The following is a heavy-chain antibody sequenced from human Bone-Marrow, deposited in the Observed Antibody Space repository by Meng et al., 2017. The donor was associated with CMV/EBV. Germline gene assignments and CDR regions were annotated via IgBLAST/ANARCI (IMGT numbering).Heavy chain of an antibody. Sequence: GGSLRLSCAASGFTFSGSAMHWVRQASGKGLEWVGRIRSKANSYATAYAASVKGRFTISRDDSKNTAYLQMNSLKTEDTAVYYCARGYYDFWSGYPYYYYGMDVWGQGTTVTASS. CDR1: GFTFSGSA. J-gene: IGHJ6*02. D-gene: IGHD3-3*01. CDR2: IRSKANSYAT. V-gene: IGHV3-73*01. CDR3: ARGYYDFWSGYPYYYYGMDV.